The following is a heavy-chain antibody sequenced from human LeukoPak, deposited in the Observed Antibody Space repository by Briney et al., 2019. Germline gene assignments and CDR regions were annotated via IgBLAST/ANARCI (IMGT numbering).Heavy chain of an antibody. CDR2: IYAAGST. Sequence: GGSLRLSCAASGFTVSDKYMSWVRQAPGKGLEWVSVIYAAGSTYYADSVRGRFTISRDNFKNTLYLQMNSLRAEDAAVYYCARDSSGELDYWGQGTLVTVSS. V-gene: IGHV3-66*01. J-gene: IGHJ4*02. CDR3: ARDSSGELDY. D-gene: IGHD3-22*01. CDR1: GFTVSDKY.